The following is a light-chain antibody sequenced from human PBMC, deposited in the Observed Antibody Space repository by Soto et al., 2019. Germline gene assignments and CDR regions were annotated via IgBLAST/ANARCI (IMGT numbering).Light chain of an antibody. CDR1: SSNIRPGYD. CDR2: DNN. Sequence: QSVLTQPPSVSGAPGQRVTISCTGTSSNIRPGYDVHWYQHLPGTAPKLLIYDNNNRPSGVSDRFSGSRSGTSASLAISGLQAEDEADYYCQSYDSSLTAVVFGGGTKLTVL. J-gene: IGLJ2*01. V-gene: IGLV1-40*01. CDR3: QSYDSSLTAVV.